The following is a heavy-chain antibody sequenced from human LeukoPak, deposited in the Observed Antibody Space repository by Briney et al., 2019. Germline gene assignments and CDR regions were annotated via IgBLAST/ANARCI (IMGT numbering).Heavy chain of an antibody. D-gene: IGHD3-22*01. CDR3: ARRQSYYDSSGYTYGFDY. CDR1: GFTVSSNY. J-gene: IGHJ4*02. CDR2: IYSGGST. V-gene: IGHV3-66*01. Sequence: GGSLRLSCAASGFTVSSNYMSWVRQAPGKGLEWVSVIYSGGSTYYADSVKGGFTISRDNSKNTLYLQMNSLRAEDTAVYYCARRQSYYDSSGYTYGFDYWGQGTLVTVSS.